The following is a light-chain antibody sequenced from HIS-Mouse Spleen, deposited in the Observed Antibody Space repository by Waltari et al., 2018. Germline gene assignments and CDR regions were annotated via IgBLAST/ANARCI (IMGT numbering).Light chain of an antibody. J-gene: IGLJ1*01. CDR3: QAWDSSTAV. V-gene: IGLV3-1*01. Sequence: SYELTQPPSVSVSPGQTASITCSGAKSGDKYACWYQQKPGQSPVLVIYQDSKRPSGIPGRFSGSNSGNTATLTISGTQAMDEADYYCQAWDSSTAVFGTGTKVTVL. CDR2: QDS. CDR1: KSGDKY.